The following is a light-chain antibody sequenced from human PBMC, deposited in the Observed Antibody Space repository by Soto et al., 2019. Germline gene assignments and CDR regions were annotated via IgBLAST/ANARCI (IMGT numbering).Light chain of an antibody. J-gene: IGKJ2*01. Sequence: DIVMTQTPDSLAVSLGERATINCKSSQSVLYDSNNKNYLAWYQQRAGQPPKLLIYCASTRESGVPDRFSGRGSGTDFTLTISSLQAEDVALYFCQQYYSSPYPFGQGTKLEIK. CDR1: QSVLYDSNNKNY. V-gene: IGKV4-1*01. CDR2: CAS. CDR3: QQYYSSPYP.